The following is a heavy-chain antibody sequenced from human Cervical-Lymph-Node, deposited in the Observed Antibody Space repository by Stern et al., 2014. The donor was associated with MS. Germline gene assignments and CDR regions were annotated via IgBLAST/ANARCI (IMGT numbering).Heavy chain of an antibody. J-gene: IGHJ6*02. CDR3: AKDHVVTIFASRRTYGMDV. CDR2: ISYDGSNK. D-gene: IGHD3-3*01. V-gene: IGHV3-30*18. Sequence: VQLEESGGGVVQPGRSLRLSCAASGFTFSSYGMHWVRQAPGKGLEWVAVISYDGSNKYYADSVKGRFTISRDNSKNTLYLQMNSLRAEDTAVYYCAKDHVVTIFASRRTYGMDVWGQGTTVTVSS. CDR1: GFTFSSYG.